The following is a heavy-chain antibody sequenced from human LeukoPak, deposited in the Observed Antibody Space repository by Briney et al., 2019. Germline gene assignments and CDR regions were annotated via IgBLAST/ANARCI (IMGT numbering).Heavy chain of an antibody. J-gene: IGHJ5*02. CDR3: ARVPSSSDWYDP. CDR2: IIPIFGTA. CDR1: GGTFSSYA. V-gene: IGHV1-69*05. Sequence: SVKVSCKASGGTFSSYAISWVRQAPGQGLEWMGRIIPIFGTANYAQKFQGRVTITTDESTSTAYMELSSLRSEDTAVYYCARVPSSSDWYDPWGQGTLVTVSS. D-gene: IGHD6-13*01.